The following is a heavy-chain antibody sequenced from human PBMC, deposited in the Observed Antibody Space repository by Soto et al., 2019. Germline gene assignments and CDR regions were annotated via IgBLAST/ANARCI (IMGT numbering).Heavy chain of an antibody. V-gene: IGHV3-30-3*01. Sequence: GGPLILSCAASGSTVSTYAMHWVRQAPGKGLEWVAVISYDGSNKYYADSAKVRFTISRDNSKNTLYLQMKSLRAEDTAVHHCARDGDTSMVTNPSSFDPWGQGALATVSS. CDR1: GSTVSTYA. J-gene: IGHJ5*02. D-gene: IGHD5-18*01. CDR3: ARDGDTSMVTNPSSFDP. CDR2: ISYDGSNK.